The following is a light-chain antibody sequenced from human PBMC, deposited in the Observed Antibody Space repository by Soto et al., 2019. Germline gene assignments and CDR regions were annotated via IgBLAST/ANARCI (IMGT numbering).Light chain of an antibody. V-gene: IGKV3-11*01. CDR1: QSVGWY. CDR3: QQRSNWPPIT. Sequence: EIVLTQSPATLSLSPGDRATVSCRASQSVGWYVAWYQHKPGKAPRLLIYDASTRATGIPDRFSGSGSGTDFTLTISSLEPEDFAVYYCQQRSNWPPITFGPGTKVDMK. CDR2: DAS. J-gene: IGKJ3*01.